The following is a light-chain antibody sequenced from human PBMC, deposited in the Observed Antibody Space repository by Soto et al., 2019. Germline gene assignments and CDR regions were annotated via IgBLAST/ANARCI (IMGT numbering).Light chain of an antibody. CDR1: SGHSSYA. CDR2: LNSDGSH. V-gene: IGLV4-69*01. CDR3: QTWGTGTVV. J-gene: IGLJ2*01. Sequence: QSVLTQSPSASASLGASVKLTCTLSSGHSSYAIAWHQQQPEKGPRYLMKLNSDGSHSKGDGIPDRFSGSSSGAERYLTISSLQSGDEADYYCQTWGTGTVVFGGGTKHTVL.